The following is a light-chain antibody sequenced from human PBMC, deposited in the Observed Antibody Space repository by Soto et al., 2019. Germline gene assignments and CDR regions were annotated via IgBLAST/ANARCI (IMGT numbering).Light chain of an antibody. J-gene: IGKJ1*01. CDR2: GAS. CDR1: QTVGNNY. Sequence: EIVLTQSPGSLSLSPGERATLSCRASQTVGNNYLDWYQQKPGQAPRLLIYGASSRATVIPDRFSGSGSGTDFTLTISRLEPEVFAVYYCRQSATSPRTFGQGTKVEIK. V-gene: IGKV3-20*01. CDR3: RQSATSPRT.